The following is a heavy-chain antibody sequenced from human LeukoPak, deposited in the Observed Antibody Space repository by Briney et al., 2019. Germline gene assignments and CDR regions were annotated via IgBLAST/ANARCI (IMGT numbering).Heavy chain of an antibody. CDR1: GFTFSSYA. V-gene: IGHV3-23*01. J-gene: IGHJ4*02. CDR3: AKGGLRFLEWLLSS. CDR2: ISGSGGST. Sequence: PGGSLRLSCAASGFTFSSYATSWVRQAPGKGLEWVSAISGSGGSTYYADSVKGRFTISRDNSKNTLYLQMNSLRAEDTAVYYCAKGGLRFLEWLLSSWGQGTLVTVSS. D-gene: IGHD3-3*01.